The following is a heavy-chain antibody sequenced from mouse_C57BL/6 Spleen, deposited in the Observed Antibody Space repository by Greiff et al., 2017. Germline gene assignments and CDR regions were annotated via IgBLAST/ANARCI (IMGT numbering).Heavy chain of an antibody. V-gene: IGHV12-3*01. CDR1: GFPITSGYY. CDR2: ITHSGET. D-gene: IGHD1-1*01. J-gene: IGHJ1*03. Sequence: VQLQQSGPGLVKPSQSLFLTCSITGFPITSGYYWIWIRQSPGKPLEWMGYITHSGETFYNPSLQSPISITRETSKNQFFLQLNSVTTEDTAMYYCAGDYGSSYGYFDVWGTGTTVTVSS. CDR3: AGDYGSSYGYFDV.